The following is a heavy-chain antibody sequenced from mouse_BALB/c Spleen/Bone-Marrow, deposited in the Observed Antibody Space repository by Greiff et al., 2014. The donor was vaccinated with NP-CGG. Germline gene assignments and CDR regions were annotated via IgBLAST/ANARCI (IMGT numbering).Heavy chain of an antibody. CDR1: GYSITSDYA. V-gene: IGHV3-2*02. Sequence: EVQLQESGPGLVKPSQSLSLTCTVTGYSITSDYAWNWIRQFPGNKLEWMGYISYSGSTSYNPSLKSRISTTRDTSKNQFFLQLNSVTTEDTATYYCARDYWYFDVWGAGTTVTVSS. CDR3: ARDYWYFDV. CDR2: ISYSGST. J-gene: IGHJ1*01.